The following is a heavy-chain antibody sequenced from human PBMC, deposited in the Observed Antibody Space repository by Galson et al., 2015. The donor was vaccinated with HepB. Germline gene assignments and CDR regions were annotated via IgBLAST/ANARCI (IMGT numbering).Heavy chain of an antibody. D-gene: IGHD1-26*01. Sequence: SVKVSCKASGYTFTSYAMHWVRQAPGQRLEWMGWINAGNGNTKYSQKFQGRVTITRDTSASTAYMELSSLGSEDTAVYYCARVGSYFSVDAFDIWGQGTMVTVSS. CDR1: GYTFTSYA. J-gene: IGHJ3*02. CDR3: ARVGSYFSVDAFDI. CDR2: INAGNGNT. V-gene: IGHV1-3*01.